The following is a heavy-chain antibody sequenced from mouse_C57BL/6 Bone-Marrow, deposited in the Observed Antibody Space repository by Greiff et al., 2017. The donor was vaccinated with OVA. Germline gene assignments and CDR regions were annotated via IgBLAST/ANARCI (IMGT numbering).Heavy chain of an antibody. CDR2: ISSGGSYT. D-gene: IGHD5-5*01. Sequence: EVQGVESGGDLVKPGGSLKLSCAASGFTFSSYGMSWVRQTPDKRLEWVATISSGGSYTYYPDSVKGRFTISRDNAKNTLYLQMSSLKSEDTAMYYCARRELPLWYFDVWGTGTTVTVSS. V-gene: IGHV5-6*01. J-gene: IGHJ1*03. CDR1: GFTFSSYG. CDR3: ARRELPLWYFDV.